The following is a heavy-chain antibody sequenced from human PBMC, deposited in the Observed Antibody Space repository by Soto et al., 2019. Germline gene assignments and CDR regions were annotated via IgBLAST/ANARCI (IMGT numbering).Heavy chain of an antibody. Sequence: PGGSLRISCAASVLTFDVSAMHWVRQDQGKGLEWISGISWNSGSIGYADSVKGRFTISRDNAKNSLYLQMNSLRAEDTALYYCAKDLSGDTATRFDYWGQGTLVTVSS. V-gene: IGHV3-9*01. CDR2: ISWNSGSI. CDR3: AKDLSGDTATRFDY. CDR1: VLTFDVSA. J-gene: IGHJ4*02. D-gene: IGHD5-18*01.